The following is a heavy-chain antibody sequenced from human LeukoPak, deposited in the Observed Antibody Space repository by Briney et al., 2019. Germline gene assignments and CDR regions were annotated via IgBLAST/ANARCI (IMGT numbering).Heavy chain of an antibody. V-gene: IGHV3-64*01. CDR1: GLTFSSYA. CDR2: ISSNGGST. CDR3: ARGPQGHPFDY. Sequence: GGSLRLSCAASGLTFSSYAMHWVRQAPGKGLEYVSAISSNGGSTYYANSVKGRFTISRDNSKNTLYLQMGSLRAEDMAVYYCARGPQGHPFDYWGQGTLVTVSS. J-gene: IGHJ4*02.